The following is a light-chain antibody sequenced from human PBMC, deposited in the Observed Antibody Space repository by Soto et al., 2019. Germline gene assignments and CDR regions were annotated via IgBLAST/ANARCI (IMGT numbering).Light chain of an antibody. Sequence: QSALTQPRSVSGSPGQSVILSCTGTNSDVGAYTFVSWYQQLPGKAPKLIISAVSYRPSGVPARFSGSKSGNTASRTISGRQAEDEADYYCFPYTASDMWVFGGGTKLTVL. V-gene: IGLV2-11*01. J-gene: IGLJ3*02. CDR3: FPYTASDMWV. CDR2: AVS. CDR1: NSDVGAYTF.